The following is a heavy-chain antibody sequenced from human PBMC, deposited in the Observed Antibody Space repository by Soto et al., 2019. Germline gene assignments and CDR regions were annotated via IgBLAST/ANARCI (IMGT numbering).Heavy chain of an antibody. CDR1: GDSVYSRPHS. V-gene: IGHV4-31*03. J-gene: IGHJ4*02. CDR3: AGPTSYFEY. Sequence: QVQLRESGPGLLKPSQTLSLTCTVSGDSVYSRPHSWTWIRQLPDKGLEYIGYIFYSGTTYYNPSLKDRVTISLDTSKNQFYLSLSSVTAADTAVYYCAGPTSYFEYWGQGTLVNVSS. CDR2: IFYSGTT.